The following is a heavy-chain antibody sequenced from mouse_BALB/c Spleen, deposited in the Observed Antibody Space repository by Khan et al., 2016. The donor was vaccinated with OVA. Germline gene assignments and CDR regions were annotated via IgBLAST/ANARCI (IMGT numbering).Heavy chain of an antibody. CDR3: AKDGRWLPFDY. D-gene: IGHD2-3*01. J-gene: IGHJ2*01. CDR2: ISSDSRII. Sequence: EVELVESGGGLVQPGGSRKLSCAASGFTFSSFGVHWVSQAPEKGLEWVAYISSDSRIIYYEETVKGRFTISRDNPKNSLFLQMTSLRSEDTAMYYCAKDGRWLPFDYWGQGTTLTVSS. CDR1: GFTFSSFG. V-gene: IGHV5-17*02.